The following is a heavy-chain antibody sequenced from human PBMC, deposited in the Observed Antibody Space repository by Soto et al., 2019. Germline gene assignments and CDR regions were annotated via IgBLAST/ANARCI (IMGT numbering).Heavy chain of an antibody. J-gene: IGHJ4*02. D-gene: IGHD5-12*01. CDR2: IYSGGST. V-gene: IGHV3-53*01. Sequence: PGGSLRLSCVASGFTVSSNYMSWVRQAPGKGLEWVSVIYSGGSTYYADSVKGRFTISRDNSKNTLYLQMNSLRAEDTAVYYCARNGRDGYNLRYWGQGTLVTVSS. CDR1: GFTVSSNY. CDR3: ARNGRDGYNLRY.